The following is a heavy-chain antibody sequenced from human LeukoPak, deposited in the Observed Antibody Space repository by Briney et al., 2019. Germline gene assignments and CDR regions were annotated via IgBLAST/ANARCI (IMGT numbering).Heavy chain of an antibody. CDR2: VDPEDGER. V-gene: IGHV1-24*01. CDR3: PTTYYGDYEPYFQH. CDR1: GYTLTELS. D-gene: IGHD4-17*01. J-gene: IGHJ1*01. Sequence: ASVKVSCKVSGYTLTELSMHLVRQAPGKGLEGMGVVDPEDGERIYAQKFEGKVTMTEDTSTDTDYMELRSLRSEDAAVYYCPTTYYGDYEPYFQHWGQGTLVTVSS.